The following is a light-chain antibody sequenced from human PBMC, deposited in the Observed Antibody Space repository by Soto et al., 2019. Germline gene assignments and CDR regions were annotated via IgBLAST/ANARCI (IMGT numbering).Light chain of an antibody. V-gene: IGKV1-5*03. Sequence: DIQMTQSPSTLSASVGDRVTITFVASQSISSWLAWYQQKPGKAPKLLIYKAASLESGVPSRSSGSGSGTEFTLTISSLQPDDFATYYCQQYNYYSRTFGQGTKVDIK. CDR3: QQYNYYSRT. CDR1: QSISSW. CDR2: KAA. J-gene: IGKJ1*01.